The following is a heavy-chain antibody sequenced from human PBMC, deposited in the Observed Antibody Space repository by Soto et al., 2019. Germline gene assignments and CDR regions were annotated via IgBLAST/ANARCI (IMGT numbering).Heavy chain of an antibody. J-gene: IGHJ4*02. CDR2: ISWNSNNT. CDR1: GFNFVDYA. D-gene: IGHD6-13*01. V-gene: IGHV3-9*01. CDR3: AKDYSSSWYQFFDY. Sequence: GGSLRLSCAASGFNFVDYAMHWVRQAPGKGLEWVSGISWNSNNTDYADSVRGRFTISRDNAKNSLYLQMNSLRAEDTALYYCAKDYSSSWYQFFDYWGQGTVVTVSS.